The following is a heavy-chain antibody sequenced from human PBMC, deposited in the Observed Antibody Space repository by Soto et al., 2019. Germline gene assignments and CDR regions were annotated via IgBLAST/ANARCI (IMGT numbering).Heavy chain of an antibody. CDR1: GFTFSNYA. D-gene: IGHD6-19*01. CDR2: ISGSGGTT. Sequence: EVQLLESGGGLVQPGGSLRLSCAASGFTFSNYAIAWVRQAPGKGLEWVSGISGSGGTTYYADSVKGRFTISRDNSKDTLHLQMNSLRAEETAVYYCAKTPRQWLVYVDYWGQGALVTVSS. V-gene: IGHV3-23*01. CDR3: AKTPRQWLVYVDY. J-gene: IGHJ4*02.